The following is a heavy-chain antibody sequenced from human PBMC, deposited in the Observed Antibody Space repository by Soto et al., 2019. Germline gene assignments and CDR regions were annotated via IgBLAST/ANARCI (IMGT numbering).Heavy chain of an antibody. CDR3: ARANKYYYDSSGGWFDP. CDR1: GLTFSSYE. V-gene: IGHV3-48*03. CDR2: ISSSGSTI. D-gene: IGHD3-22*01. Sequence: GGSRRLFWAASGLTFSSYEMNWVRKAPGKGLEWVSYISSSGSTIYYADSVKGRFTISRDNAKNSLYLQMHTLRVEDTAVYYCARANKYYYDSSGGWFDPSGQGTLVTVS. J-gene: IGHJ5*02.